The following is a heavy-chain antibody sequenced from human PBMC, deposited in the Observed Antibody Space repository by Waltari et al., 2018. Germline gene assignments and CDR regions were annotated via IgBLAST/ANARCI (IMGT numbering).Heavy chain of an antibody. CDR1: GFTFSTYN. CDR3: AREGSGFDP. J-gene: IGHJ5*02. Sequence: EVQLVESGGGLVQPGGSLRLSCAASGFTFSTYNFNWVRQAPGRGRQWVSFISSSGDITYYTDSVKGRFTISRDIAKNSLYLQMNSLRVEDTAVYYCAREGSGFDPWGQGTLVTVSS. V-gene: IGHV3-48*01. CDR2: ISSSGDIT.